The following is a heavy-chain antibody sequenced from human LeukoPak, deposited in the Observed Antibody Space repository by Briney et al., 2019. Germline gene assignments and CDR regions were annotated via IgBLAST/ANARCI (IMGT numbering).Heavy chain of an antibody. V-gene: IGHV1-46*01. CDR1: GYTFTSYY. CDR3: ARLKAAPWFGELLLGAFDI. Sequence: ASVKVSCKASGYTFTSYYMHWVRQAPGQGLEWMGIINPSGGSTSYAQKFQGRVTMTRDMSTSTVYMELSSLRSEDTAVYYCARLKAAPWFGELLLGAFDIWGQGTMVTVSS. D-gene: IGHD3-10*01. J-gene: IGHJ3*02. CDR2: INPSGGST.